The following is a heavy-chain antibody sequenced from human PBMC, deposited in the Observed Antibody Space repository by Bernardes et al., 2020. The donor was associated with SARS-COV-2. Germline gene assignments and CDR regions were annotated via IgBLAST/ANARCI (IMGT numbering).Heavy chain of an antibody. V-gene: IGHV1-3*01. CDR1: GYNFISYA. CDR3: ARPRLEPTYGDYVCLDF. J-gene: IGHJ4*02. CDR2: VNADNGNT. D-gene: IGHD4-17*01. Sequence: ASVKVSCKASGYNFISYAMNWVRQAPGQGLEWMGWVNADNGNTKYSQKFQGRLTLTRDSYADIVYIELTRLTPEDTAVYYCARPRLEPTYGDYVCLDFWCKGT.